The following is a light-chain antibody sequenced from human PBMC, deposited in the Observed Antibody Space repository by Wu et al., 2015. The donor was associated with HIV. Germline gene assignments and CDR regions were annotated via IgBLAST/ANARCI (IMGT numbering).Light chain of an antibody. CDR3: QQTDDMFWT. Sequence: PPPLSASRGGQKSPSLAGQVRTLPTIKLVSAETREAPKLLIYAASTLQGGVPSRFSGSGSGTHFTLTINNLQPEDFATYYCQQTDDMFWTFGQGTKVEIK. CDR2: AAS. J-gene: IGKJ1*01. V-gene: IGKV1-39*01. CDR1: RTLPT.